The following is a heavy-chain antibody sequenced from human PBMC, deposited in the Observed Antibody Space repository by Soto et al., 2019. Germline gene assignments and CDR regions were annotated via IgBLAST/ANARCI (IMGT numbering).Heavy chain of an antibody. CDR3: ARDRVTTPRFYDY. V-gene: IGHV4-61*03. CDR2: IYYNGRT. J-gene: IGHJ4*02. Sequence: PSETLSLTYTVSGGSVRSASYYWIWILQTRGKGLEWIGYIYYNGRTTYNPSLKSRVTISVDTSRNHFSLKLSSVSAADTAVYYCARDRVTTPRFYDYWGQGNLVTGSS. D-gene: IGHD2-21*02. CDR1: GGSVRSASYY.